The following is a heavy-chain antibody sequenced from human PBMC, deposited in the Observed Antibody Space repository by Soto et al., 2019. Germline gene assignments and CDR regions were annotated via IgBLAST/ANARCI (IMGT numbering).Heavy chain of an antibody. J-gene: IGHJ3*02. V-gene: IGHV3-23*01. Sequence: GGSLRLSCAASGFTFSSYAMSWVRQAPGKGLEWVSAISGSGGSTYYADSVKGRFTISRDNSKNTLYLQMNSLRAEDTAVYYCAKDHSYCGGDCYPDAFDIWGQGTMVTVSS. D-gene: IGHD2-21*02. CDR2: ISGSGGST. CDR1: GFTFSSYA. CDR3: AKDHSYCGGDCYPDAFDI.